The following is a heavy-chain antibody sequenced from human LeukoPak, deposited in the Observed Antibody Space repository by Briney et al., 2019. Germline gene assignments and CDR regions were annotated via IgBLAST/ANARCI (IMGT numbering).Heavy chain of an antibody. Sequence: ASVKVSCKASGYTFTSYYIHWVRQAPGQGLEWMGIINPSGGTTRYAQKFQGRVTMTRDMSTSTVHMDLSSLRSEDTALYYCARGVHVRMYDSNHNSFDPWGQGTLVTVSS. CDR3: ARGVHVRMYDSNHNSFDP. J-gene: IGHJ5*01. V-gene: IGHV1-46*01. D-gene: IGHD3-22*01. CDR2: INPSGGTT. CDR1: GYTFTSYY.